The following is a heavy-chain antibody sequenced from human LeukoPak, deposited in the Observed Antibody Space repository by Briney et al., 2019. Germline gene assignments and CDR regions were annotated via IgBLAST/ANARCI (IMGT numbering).Heavy chain of an antibody. CDR2: INHSGST. J-gene: IGHJ4*02. CDR3: ARHTGYWTNGVCSSFDY. Sequence: PSETLSLTCAVYGGSFSGYYWSWIRQPPGKGLEWIGEINHSGSTNYNPSLKSRVTISVDTSKNQFSLELSSVTAADTAVYYCARHTGYWTNGVCSSFDYWGQGTLVTVSS. D-gene: IGHD2-8*01. CDR1: GGSFSGYY. V-gene: IGHV4-34*01.